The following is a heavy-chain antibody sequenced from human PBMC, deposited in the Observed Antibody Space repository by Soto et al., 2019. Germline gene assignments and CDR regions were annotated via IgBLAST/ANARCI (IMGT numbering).Heavy chain of an antibody. Sequence: GGSLRLSCAASGFPFGTTDMSWVRQAPGEGLEWVSTIDGSGGITFYADSVKGRFTISRDNSRNTVYLQMNSLRGDDTALYYCVKNSGWFNTWGQGALVTGSS. J-gene: IGHJ5*02. CDR1: GFPFGTTD. V-gene: IGHV3-23*01. CDR2: IDGSGGIT. D-gene: IGHD3-10*01. CDR3: VKNSGWFNT.